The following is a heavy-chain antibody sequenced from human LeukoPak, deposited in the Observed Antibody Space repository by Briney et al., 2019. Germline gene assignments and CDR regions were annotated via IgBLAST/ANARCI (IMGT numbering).Heavy chain of an antibody. J-gene: IGHJ3*02. CDR1: GFTFSTYW. CDR3: ATVPAFDI. Sequence: AGGSLRLSCAASGFTFSTYWMSWVCQAPGKGLEWVANIKQDGSEKYYVDSVKGRFTISRDNAKNSLYLQMNGLRAEDTAVYYCATVPAFDIWGQGTMVTVSS. CDR2: IKQDGSEK. V-gene: IGHV3-7*01.